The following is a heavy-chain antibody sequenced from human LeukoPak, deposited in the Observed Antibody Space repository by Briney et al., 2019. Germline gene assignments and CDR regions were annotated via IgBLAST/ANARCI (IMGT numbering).Heavy chain of an antibody. V-gene: IGHV4-31*03. Sequence: TLSLTCTVSGGSISSGGYYWSWIRQHLGKGLEWIGYIYYSGSTYYNPSLKSRVTISVDTSRNQFSLKLSSVTAADTAVYYCAAPGSYSRDAFDVWGQGTMVTVSS. CDR2: IYYSGST. D-gene: IGHD1-26*01. CDR3: AAPGSYSRDAFDV. J-gene: IGHJ3*01. CDR1: GGSISSGGYY.